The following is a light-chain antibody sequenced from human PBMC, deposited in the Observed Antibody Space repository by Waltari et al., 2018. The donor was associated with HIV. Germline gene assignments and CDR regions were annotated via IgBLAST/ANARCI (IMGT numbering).Light chain of an antibody. V-gene: IGLV1-44*01. CDR1: TPTLGSST. J-gene: IGLJ2*01. CDR2: ASH. CDR3: ATWDASLSGPV. Sequence: QSELTQPPSASGTPGQRVTTPSPGSTPTLGSSTVNWYQQLPGTAPKLLIYASHQRPSGVPDRFSGSQSDTSASLAIGGLQSEDEADYYCATWDASLSGPVFGGGTKLTVL.